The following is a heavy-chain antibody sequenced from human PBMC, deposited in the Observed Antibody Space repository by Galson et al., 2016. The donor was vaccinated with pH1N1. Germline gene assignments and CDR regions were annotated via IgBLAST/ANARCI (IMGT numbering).Heavy chain of an antibody. D-gene: IGHD4-17*01. Sequence: PALVKPTQTLTLPCTFSGFSLSTSGVGVGWIRQPPGKALEWLALIYWNDDKRYSPSLKSRLTITKDTSKNQVVLTMTNMDPVDTATYYCAHSLYGDYVGWFDPWGQGTLVTVSS. CDR3: AHSLYGDYVGWFDP. J-gene: IGHJ5*02. CDR2: IYWNDDK. CDR1: GFSLSTSGVG. V-gene: IGHV2-5*01.